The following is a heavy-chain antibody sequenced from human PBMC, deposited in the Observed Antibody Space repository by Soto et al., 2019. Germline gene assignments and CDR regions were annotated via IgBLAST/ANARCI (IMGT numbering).Heavy chain of an antibody. D-gene: IGHD3-16*01. CDR3: ARDHDYYFDY. CDR1: GFTFSSYA. J-gene: IGHJ4*02. V-gene: IGHV3-30*04. Sequence: QVQLVESGGGVVQPGRSLRLSCAASGFTFSSYAMHWVRQAPGKGLEWVAVISYDGSKKYYADSVKGRFTISRDNSTNPLYVQMNSLRGEDTAVSYCARDHDYYFDYWGQGTLVTVSS. CDR2: ISYDGSKK.